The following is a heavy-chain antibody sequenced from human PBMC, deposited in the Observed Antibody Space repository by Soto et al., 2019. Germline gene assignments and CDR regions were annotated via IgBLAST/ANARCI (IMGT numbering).Heavy chain of an antibody. Sequence: ASVKVSCKASGYTFTSYYMHWVRQAPGQGLEWMGWINPNSGGTNYAQKFQGWVTMTRDTSISTAYMELSRLRSDDTAVYYCARTGLEPDKQWLTTYGMDVWGQGTTVTVSS. CDR1: GYTFTSYY. CDR2: INPNSGGT. CDR3: ARTGLEPDKQWLTTYGMDV. D-gene: IGHD6-19*01. V-gene: IGHV1-2*04. J-gene: IGHJ6*02.